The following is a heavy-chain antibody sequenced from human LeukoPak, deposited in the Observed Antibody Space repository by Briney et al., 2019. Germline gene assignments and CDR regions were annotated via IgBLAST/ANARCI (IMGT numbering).Heavy chain of an antibody. D-gene: IGHD3-16*01. J-gene: IGHJ3*02. Sequence: GGSLRLSCAASGFTLSSYWMHWVRQAPGKGLVWVSRINSDGSSTGYADSVKGRFTISRNNAKNTLYLQMNSLRAEDTAVYYCARETLINVDAFDIWGQGTMVTVSS. CDR3: ARETLINVDAFDI. V-gene: IGHV3-74*01. CDR1: GFTLSSYW. CDR2: INSDGSST.